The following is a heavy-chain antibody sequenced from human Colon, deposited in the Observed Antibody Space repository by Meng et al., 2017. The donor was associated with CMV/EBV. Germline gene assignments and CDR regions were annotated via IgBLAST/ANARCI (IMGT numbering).Heavy chain of an antibody. V-gene: IGHV4-31*02. D-gene: IGHD3-3*01. CDR1: CY. CDR3: APQNNDRLQYDYSGYYVGYFDF. Sequence: CYCSSIRQHPGKGLKRIGHIYYSGSIYFNPSLTSRGSLSVDTSNIQFSLRVTSVTAADTAVYFCAPQNNDRLQYDYSGYYVGYFDFWGQGTLVTVSS. CDR2: IYYSGSI. J-gene: IGHJ4*02.